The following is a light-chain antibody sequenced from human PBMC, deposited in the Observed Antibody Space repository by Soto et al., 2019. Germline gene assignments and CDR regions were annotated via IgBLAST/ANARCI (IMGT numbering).Light chain of an antibody. Sequence: DIQMTQSPSSLSASVGDRVTITSRASQNIRSYLNWYQQKPGKAPQLLIYATSSLQTGVPSRFSASRSGIDFSLVISDLQPEDSANYYCQQGYSSRWTSGRGTKVEI. CDR1: QNIRSY. CDR3: QQGYSSRWT. J-gene: IGKJ1*01. CDR2: ATS. V-gene: IGKV1-39*01.